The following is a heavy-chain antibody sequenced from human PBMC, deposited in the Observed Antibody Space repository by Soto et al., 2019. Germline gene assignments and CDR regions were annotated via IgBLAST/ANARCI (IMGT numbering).Heavy chain of an antibody. CDR2: IIPILGTG. CDR1: GGTFTSET. V-gene: IGHV1-69*08. CDR3: ARDAVSYNMGTFPFYYMDV. J-gene: IGHJ6*03. D-gene: IGHD3-10*01. Sequence: QVQLVQSGPEVKKSGSSVKVSCKLSGGTFTSETISWVRQAPGQGLEWMGRIIPILGTGNYAQKFQGRIPITEDKSTNTGDMGLSSVTSEDTAVYFCARDAVSYNMGTFPFYYMDVCGNGTPCPVSS.